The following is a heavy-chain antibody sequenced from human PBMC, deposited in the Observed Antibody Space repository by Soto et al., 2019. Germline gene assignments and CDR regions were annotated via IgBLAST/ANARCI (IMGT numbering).Heavy chain of an antibody. Sequence: EVQLVESGGGLIQPGGSLRLSCAASGFTVSSNYMSWVRQAPGKGLEWVSVIYSCGSTYYADSVKGRFTISRDNSKNTLYLQMNSLRAEDTAVYYCARSQQLGRGGSFDIWGQGTMVTVSS. CDR2: IYSCGST. CDR1: GFTVSSNY. D-gene: IGHD6-13*01. V-gene: IGHV3-66*03. CDR3: ARSQQLGRGGSFDI. J-gene: IGHJ3*02.